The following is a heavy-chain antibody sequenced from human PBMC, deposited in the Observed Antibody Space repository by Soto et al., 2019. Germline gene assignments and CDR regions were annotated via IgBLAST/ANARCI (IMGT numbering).Heavy chain of an antibody. CDR3: AKDWGIAVAAH. V-gene: IGHV3-30*18. Sequence: GGSLRLSCAASGFTFSSTGMHWVRQAPGKGLEWVAVISHDGGNKYYGDSVKGRFTISRDNSKNTLYLQMNSLRADDTAVYYCAKDWGIAVAAHWGQGTLVTVSS. D-gene: IGHD6-19*01. CDR2: ISHDGGNK. J-gene: IGHJ4*02. CDR1: GFTFSSTG.